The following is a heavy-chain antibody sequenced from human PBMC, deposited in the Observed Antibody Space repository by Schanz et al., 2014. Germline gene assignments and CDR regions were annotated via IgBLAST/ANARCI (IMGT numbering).Heavy chain of an antibody. V-gene: IGHV3-23*04. Sequence: EVQLVESGGGLVQPGGSLRLSCETSGFTFSNHAMSWVRQAPGKGLKWVSGIRGSGGSTYYADSVKGRFTISRDNSKNTLYLRMNSLRAEDTAVYYCAKEFSSSWWYGMDVWGQGTTVTVSS. CDR2: IRGSGGST. CDR1: GFTFSNHA. CDR3: AKEFSSSWWYGMDV. J-gene: IGHJ6*02. D-gene: IGHD6-13*01.